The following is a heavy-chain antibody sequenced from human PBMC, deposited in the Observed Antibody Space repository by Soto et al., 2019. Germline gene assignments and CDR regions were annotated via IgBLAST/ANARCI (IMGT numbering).Heavy chain of an antibody. CDR1: GYSFTSYW. CDR2: IYPGDSDT. J-gene: IGHJ6*02. D-gene: IGHD6-13*01. V-gene: IGHV5-51*01. CDR3: ARTSAAGKYYYGMDV. Sequence: EVQLVQSGAEVKKPGESLKISCKGSGYSFTSYWIGWVRQMPGKGLEWMGIIYPGDSDTRYSPSFQGQVTISADKSISSAYLQWSSLKASDTAMYYCARTSAAGKYYYGMDVWGQGTTVTVSS.